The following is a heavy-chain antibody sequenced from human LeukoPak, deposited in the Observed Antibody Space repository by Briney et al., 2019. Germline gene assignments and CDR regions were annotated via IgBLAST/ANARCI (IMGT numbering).Heavy chain of an antibody. V-gene: IGHV1-69*13. D-gene: IGHD6-13*01. J-gene: IGHJ4*02. CDR1: GGTFSSYA. CDR2: IIPIFGTA. Sequence: SVKVSCKASGGTFSSYAISWVRQAPGQGLEWMGGIIPIFGTANYAQKFQGRVTITADESTSTAYMELSSLRSEDTAVYYCARDLALGSSWYYFDYWGQGTLVTVSS. CDR3: ARDLALGSSWYYFDY.